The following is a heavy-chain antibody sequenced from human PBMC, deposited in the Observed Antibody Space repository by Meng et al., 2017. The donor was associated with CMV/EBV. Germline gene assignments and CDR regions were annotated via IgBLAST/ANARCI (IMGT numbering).Heavy chain of an antibody. J-gene: IGHJ6*02. CDR1: GGSISSYY. V-gene: IGHV4-59*01. CDR3: ARYNWNFDYYYGMDV. D-gene: IGHD1-7*01. CDR2: IYYSGST. Sequence: AGSLRLSCTVSGGSISSYYWSWIRPPPGKGLEWIGYIYYSGSTNYNPSLKSRVTISVDTSKNQFSLKLSSVTAADPAVYYCARYNWNFDYYYGMDVWGQGTTVTVSS.